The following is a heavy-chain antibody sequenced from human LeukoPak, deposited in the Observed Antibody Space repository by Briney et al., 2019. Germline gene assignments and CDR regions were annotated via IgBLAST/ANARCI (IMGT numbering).Heavy chain of an antibody. D-gene: IGHD2-15*01. V-gene: IGHV3-7*01. CDR3: ARGYCSGGSCYSARY. CDR1: GFTFSTFW. CDR2: IKQDGSEK. J-gene: IGHJ4*02. Sequence: GGSLRLSCAASGFTFSTFWMSWVRQAPGKGLEWVANIKQDGSEKYYVDSVKGRFTISRDNAKNSLYLQMNSLRAEDTAVYYCARGYCSGGSCYSARYWGQGTLVTVSS.